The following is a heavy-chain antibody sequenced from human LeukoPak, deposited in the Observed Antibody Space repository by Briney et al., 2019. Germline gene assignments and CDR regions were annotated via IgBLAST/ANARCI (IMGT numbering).Heavy chain of an antibody. V-gene: IGHV3-53*01. CDR3: ASKMSSGYFLDY. CDR1: GFTVSSNS. J-gene: IGHJ4*02. CDR2: IYSDNT. Sequence: PGGSLRLSCTVSGFTVSSNSMSWVRQAPGKGLEWVSFIYSDNTHYSDSVKGRFTISRDNAKNSLYLQMNSLRAEDTAVYYCASKMSSGYFLDYWGQGTLVTVSS. D-gene: IGHD3-22*01.